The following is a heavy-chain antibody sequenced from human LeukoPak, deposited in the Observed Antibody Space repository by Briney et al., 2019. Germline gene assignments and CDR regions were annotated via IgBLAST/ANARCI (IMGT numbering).Heavy chain of an antibody. D-gene: IGHD2-21*01. CDR2: INSDGSST. V-gene: IGHV3-74*01. Sequence: GGSLRLSCAASGFTFSSYWMHWVRQAPGEGLVWVSRINSDGSSTNYADSVKGRFTISRDNAKNTLYLQMNSLRAEDTAVYYCAGDIPPSAWYVDYWGQGTLVTVSS. CDR1: GFTFSSYW. CDR3: AGDIPPSAWYVDY. J-gene: IGHJ4*02.